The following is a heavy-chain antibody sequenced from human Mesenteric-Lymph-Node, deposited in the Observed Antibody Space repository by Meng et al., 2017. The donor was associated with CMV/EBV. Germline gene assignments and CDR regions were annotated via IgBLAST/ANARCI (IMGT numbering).Heavy chain of an antibody. Sequence: GESLKISCAASGFTISSYWMHWVRQAPGKGLVWVSRISSDGSSTSCADSVKGRFTISRDNAKNTLYLQMNSLRAEDTAVYYCAAGYYYGMDVWGQGTTVTVSS. J-gene: IGHJ6*02. CDR2: ISSDGSST. CDR1: GFTISSYW. V-gene: IGHV3-74*01. CDR3: AAGYYYGMDV.